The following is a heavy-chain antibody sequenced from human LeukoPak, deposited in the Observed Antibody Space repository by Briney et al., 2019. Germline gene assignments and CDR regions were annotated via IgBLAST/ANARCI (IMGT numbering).Heavy chain of an antibody. CDR3: ASPGGWFDP. Sequence: SETLSLTCSVSGGSISSYYWSWIRQPPGKWLEWIGEINHSGSTNYNPSLKSRVTISVDTSKNQFSLKLSSVTAADTAVYYCASPGGWFDPWGQGTLVTVSS. CDR2: INHSGST. CDR1: GGSISSYY. D-gene: IGHD3-10*01. V-gene: IGHV4-34*01. J-gene: IGHJ5*02.